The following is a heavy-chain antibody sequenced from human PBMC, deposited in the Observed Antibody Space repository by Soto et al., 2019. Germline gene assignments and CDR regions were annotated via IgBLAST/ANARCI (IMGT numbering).Heavy chain of an antibody. CDR1: GYSFTSYW. CDR3: ARRENDYYYYGMDV. CDR2: IDPSDSYT. J-gene: IGHJ6*02. V-gene: IGHV5-10-1*01. Sequence: RGESLKISCKGSGYSFTSYWISWVRQMPGKGLEWMGRIDPSDSYTNYSPSFQGHVTISADKSISTAYLQWSSLKASDTAMYYCARRENDYYYYGMDVWGQVTRVTVSS.